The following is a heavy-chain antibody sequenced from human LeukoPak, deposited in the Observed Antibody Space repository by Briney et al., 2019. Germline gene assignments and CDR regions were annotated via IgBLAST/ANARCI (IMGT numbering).Heavy chain of an antibody. CDR3: ARDAGYGYDRFDY. V-gene: IGHV3-7*01. D-gene: IGHD5-18*01. Sequence: QPGGSLRLSCAASGFIFSTYWMAWVRQAPGKGLEWVANIKEDGSDKNYVVSMKGRFTISRDSAKNSLYLQMNSLRAEDTAVYYCARDAGYGYDRFDYWGQGTQVTVSS. J-gene: IGHJ4*02. CDR2: IKEDGSDK. CDR1: GFIFSTYW.